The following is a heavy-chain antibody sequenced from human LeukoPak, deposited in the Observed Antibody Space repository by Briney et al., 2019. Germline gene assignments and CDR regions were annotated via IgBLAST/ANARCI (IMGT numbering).Heavy chain of an antibody. CDR1: GGSFSGYY. CDR2: INHSGST. V-gene: IGHV4-34*01. CDR3: ARGLVRGVILGRKQDAFDI. Sequence: TSETLSLTCAVYGGSFSGYYWSWIRQPPGKGLEWIGEINHSGSTNYNPSLKSRVTISVDTSKNQFSLKLSSVTAADTAVYYCARGLVRGVILGRKQDAFDIWGQGTMVTVSS. J-gene: IGHJ3*02. D-gene: IGHD3-10*01.